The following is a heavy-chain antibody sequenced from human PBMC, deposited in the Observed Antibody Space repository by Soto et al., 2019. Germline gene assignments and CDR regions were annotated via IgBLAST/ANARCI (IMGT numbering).Heavy chain of an antibody. Sequence: SETLSLTCTVSGDSISSNSHYWGWIRQPPGKGLEWIASIYYSGSTYYNPSLKSRVTISVDTSKNQFSLKLSSVTAADTAVYYCARAPVWFGELYPGGAFDIWGQGTMVPVSS. V-gene: IGHV4-39*01. D-gene: IGHD3-10*01. CDR2: IYYSGST. CDR1: GDSISSNSHY. J-gene: IGHJ3*02. CDR3: ARAPVWFGELYPGGAFDI.